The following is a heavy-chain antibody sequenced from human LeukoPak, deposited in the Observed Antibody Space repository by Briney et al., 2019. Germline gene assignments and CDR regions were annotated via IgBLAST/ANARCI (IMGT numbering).Heavy chain of an antibody. V-gene: IGHV3-7*03. CDR3: AREAYYYGSGSHQDY. J-gene: IGHJ4*02. CDR1: GFTFSSYW. D-gene: IGHD3-10*01. CDR2: IKQDGSEK. Sequence: GGSLRLSCAASGFTFSSYWMSRVRQAPGKGLEWVANIKQDGSEKYYVDSVKGRFTISRDNAKNSLYLQMNSLRAEDTAVYYCAREAYYYGSGSHQDYWGQGTLVTVSS.